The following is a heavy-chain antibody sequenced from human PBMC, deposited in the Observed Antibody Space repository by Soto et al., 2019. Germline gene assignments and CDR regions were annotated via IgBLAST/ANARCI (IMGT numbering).Heavy chain of an antibody. V-gene: IGHV3-48*04. Sequence: GGSLRLSCAASGFTFSSYAMSWVRQAPGKGLEWVSYISSSGSTIYYADSVKGRFTISRDNAKNSLYLQMNSLRAEDTAVYYCARDWNFGCDYWGQGTLVTVSS. CDR1: GFTFSSYA. CDR2: ISSSGSTI. D-gene: IGHD1-7*01. J-gene: IGHJ4*02. CDR3: ARDWNFGCDY.